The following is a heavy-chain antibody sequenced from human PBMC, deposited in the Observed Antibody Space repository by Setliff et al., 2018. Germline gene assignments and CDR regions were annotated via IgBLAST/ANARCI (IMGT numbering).Heavy chain of an antibody. CDR3: AKDRLFPRY. V-gene: IGHV3-23*01. Sequence: SLRLSCVGSDFTFSNSAMSWVRQAPGKGLEWVSTITDSGSKILYVDSVKGRFTISRDNSKNSLYLQMDSLRPEDTAVYYCAKDRLFPRYWGLGTLVTVSS. J-gene: IGHJ4*02. CDR2: ITDSGSKI. D-gene: IGHD2-21*01. CDR1: DFTFSNSA.